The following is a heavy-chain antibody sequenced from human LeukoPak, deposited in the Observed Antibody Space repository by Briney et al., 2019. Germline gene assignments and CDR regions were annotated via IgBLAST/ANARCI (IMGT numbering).Heavy chain of an antibody. Sequence: GGSLRLSCAASGFTFNTYAMSWVRQAPGKGLEWVSTISGSGGRTYYADSVKGRFTISRDNSKNTLYLQMNSLRAEDTAIYYCAKHKQFYGDSLMDVWGQGTTVTVS. J-gene: IGHJ6*02. CDR2: ISGSGGRT. D-gene: IGHD4-17*01. CDR1: GFTFNTYA. V-gene: IGHV3-23*01. CDR3: AKHKQFYGDSLMDV.